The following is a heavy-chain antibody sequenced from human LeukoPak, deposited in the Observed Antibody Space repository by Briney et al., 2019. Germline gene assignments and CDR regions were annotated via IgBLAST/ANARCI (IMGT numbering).Heavy chain of an antibody. D-gene: IGHD3-10*01. CDR1: GYTFTSYD. CDR3: ARAYYGSGRNYYYYYMDA. J-gene: IGHJ6*03. CDR2: MNPSSGNT. V-gene: IGHV1-8*01. Sequence: ASVKVSCKASGYTFTSYDINWVRQATGQGLEWMGWMNPSSGNTGYAQKFQGRVTMTRNTSISTAYMELSSLRSEDTAVYYCARAYYGSGRNYYYYYMDAWGKGTTVTVSS.